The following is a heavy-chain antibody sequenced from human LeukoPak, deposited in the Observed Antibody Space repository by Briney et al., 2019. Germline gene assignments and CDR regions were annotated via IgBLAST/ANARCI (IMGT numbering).Heavy chain of an antibody. V-gene: IGHV3-30*02. CDR3: AKDRIIVGATLPDY. D-gene: IGHD1-26*01. CDR1: GFTFSSYA. Sequence: GGSLRLSCAASGFTFSSYAMHWVRQAPGKGLEWVAFIRYDGSNKYYADSVKGRFTISRDNSKNTLYLQMNSLRAEDTAVYYCAKDRIIVGATLPDYWGQGTLVTVSS. J-gene: IGHJ4*02. CDR2: IRYDGSNK.